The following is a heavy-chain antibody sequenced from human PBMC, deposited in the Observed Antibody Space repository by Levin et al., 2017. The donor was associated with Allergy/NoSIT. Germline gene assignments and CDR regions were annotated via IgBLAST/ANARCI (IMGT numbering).Heavy chain of an antibody. V-gene: IGHV3-48*03. CDR3: ARLRVFDV. D-gene: IGHD5-24*01. J-gene: IGHJ3*01. CDR1: GGFTFGDCE. Sequence: PGGSLRLSCVVSGGFTFGDCEMNWVRQTPGKGLEWLSYISPTGSTIYYADSVKGRVTISRDNDKNTLYLQMNSLRVEDTALYYFARLRVFDVWGQGTMVSVSS. CDR2: ISPTGSTI.